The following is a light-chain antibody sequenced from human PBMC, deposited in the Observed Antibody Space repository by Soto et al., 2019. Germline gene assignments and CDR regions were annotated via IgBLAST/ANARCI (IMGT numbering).Light chain of an antibody. V-gene: IGKV1-39*01. Sequence: DIQMTQSPSTLSGSVGDRVTITCRASQTISSYLNWYQQKPGKAPKLLIYAASSLQSGVPSRFSGSGSGIDFTLTISSLQPEDFAIYYCQQSYNTPQYTFGQGTKVDIK. J-gene: IGKJ2*01. CDR1: QTISSY. CDR3: QQSYNTPQYT. CDR2: AAS.